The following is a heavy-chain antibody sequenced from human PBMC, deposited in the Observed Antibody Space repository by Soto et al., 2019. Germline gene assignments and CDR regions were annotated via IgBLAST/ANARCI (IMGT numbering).Heavy chain of an antibody. CDR3: ARGLRQLPGGGSCYDSCYYYYGMDV. J-gene: IGHJ6*02. D-gene: IGHD2-15*01. V-gene: IGHV3-72*01. Sequence: EVQLVESGGGLVQPGGSLRLSCAASGFTFSDHYMDWVRHAPGKGLEWVGRTRNKANSYTTEYAASVKGRFTISRDDSKNSLYLQMNSLKTEDTAVYYCARGLRQLPGGGSCYDSCYYYYGMDVWGQGTTVTVSS. CDR1: GFTFSDHY. CDR2: TRNKANSYTT.